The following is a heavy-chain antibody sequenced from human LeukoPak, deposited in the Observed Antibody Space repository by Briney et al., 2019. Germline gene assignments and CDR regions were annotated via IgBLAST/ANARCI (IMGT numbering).Heavy chain of an antibody. CDR1: GGTFSNYA. J-gene: IGHJ4*02. V-gene: IGHV1-2*02. CDR2: INPNSGGT. D-gene: IGHD2-2*01. Sequence: ASVKVSCKASGGTFSNYAISWVRQAPGQGLEWMGWINPNSGGTNYAQKFQGRVTMTRDTSISTAYMELSRLRSDDTAVYYCASEHCSSTSCFSAYWGQGTLVTVSS. CDR3: ASEHCSSTSCFSAY.